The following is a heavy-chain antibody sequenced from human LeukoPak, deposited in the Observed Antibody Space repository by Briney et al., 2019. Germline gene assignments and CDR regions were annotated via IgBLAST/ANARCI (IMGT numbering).Heavy chain of an antibody. CDR3: ARPRWFDSSGFDY. CDR2: IIPILGIA. Sequence: SVKVSCKASGGTFSSYAISWVRQAPGQGLEWMGRIIPILGIANYAQKFQGRVTITADKSTSTAYMELSSLRSEDTAVYYCARPRWFDSSGFDYWGQGTLVTVSS. V-gene: IGHV1-69*04. D-gene: IGHD3-22*01. J-gene: IGHJ4*02. CDR1: GGTFSSYA.